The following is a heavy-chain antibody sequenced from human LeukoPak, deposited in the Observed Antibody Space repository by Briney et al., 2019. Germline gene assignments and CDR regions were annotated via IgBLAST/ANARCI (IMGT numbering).Heavy chain of an antibody. CDR3: ATGSQDDFDY. V-gene: IGHV1-3*01. J-gene: IGHJ4*02. Sequence: ASVKVSCKASGYTFTSYAIHWVRQAPGQRLEWMGWINAGNANTKYSQKFQGRVTITRDTSASTVYMELSSLRSEDTAVYYCATGSQDDFDYWGQGTLVTVSS. CDR2: INAGNANT. CDR1: GYTFTSYA. D-gene: IGHD1-14*01.